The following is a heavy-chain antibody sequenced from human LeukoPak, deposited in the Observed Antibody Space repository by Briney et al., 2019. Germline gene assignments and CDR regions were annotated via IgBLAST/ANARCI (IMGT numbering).Heavy chain of an antibody. Sequence: GGSLRLSCAASGFTFSNAWMSWVRQAPGKGLEWAGRIKSKTDGETTDYAAPVKGRFTVSRDDSKNMLYLQMDSLKTEDTAIYYCTTGLLWFGELGYWGQGTLVTVSS. CDR1: GFTFSNAW. CDR3: TTGLLWFGELGY. CDR2: IKSKTDGETT. V-gene: IGHV3-15*01. J-gene: IGHJ4*02. D-gene: IGHD3-10*01.